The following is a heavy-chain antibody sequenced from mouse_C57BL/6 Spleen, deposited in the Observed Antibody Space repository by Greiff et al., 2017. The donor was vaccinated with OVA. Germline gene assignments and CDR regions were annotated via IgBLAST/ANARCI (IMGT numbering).Heavy chain of an antibody. J-gene: IGHJ2*01. D-gene: IGHD1-1*01. V-gene: IGHV6-3*01. CDR3: TEMSYYGSSDY. CDR2: IRLKSDNYAT. CDR1: GFTFSNYW. Sequence: EVQLVESGGGLVQPGGSMKLSCVASGFTFSNYWMNWVRQSPEKGLEWVAQIRLKSDNYATHYAESVKGRFTISRDDSKSSVYLQMNNLRAEDTGIYYCTEMSYYGSSDYWGQGTTLTVSS.